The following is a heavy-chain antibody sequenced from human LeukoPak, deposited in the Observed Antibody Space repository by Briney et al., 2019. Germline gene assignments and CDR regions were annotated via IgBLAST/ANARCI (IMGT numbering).Heavy chain of an antibody. CDR2: ISYDGSNK. V-gene: IGHV3-30*18. CDR1: GFTFRSYG. J-gene: IGHJ5*02. CDR3: AKDLIRRAADYNWFDP. Sequence: GRSLRLSCAASGFTFRSYGMHWVRQAPGKGLEWVAVISYDGSNKYYADSVKGRFTISRDNSKNTLYLQMNSLRAEDTAVYYCAKDLIRRAADYNWFDPWGQGTLVTVSS. D-gene: IGHD6-13*01.